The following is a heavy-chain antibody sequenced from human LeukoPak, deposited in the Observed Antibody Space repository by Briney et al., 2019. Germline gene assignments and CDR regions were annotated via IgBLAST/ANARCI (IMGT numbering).Heavy chain of an antibody. Sequence: GESLKISCKGSGYSFSNYWIAWVRRMPGKGLEWMGIIFPADSDTRYSPSFQGQVTISVDKSISTAYLQWNSLKASDTAIYYCARFRDDFPDYWGQGTLIIVSS. CDR2: IFPADSDT. CDR1: GYSFSNYW. V-gene: IGHV5-51*01. J-gene: IGHJ4*02. CDR3: ARFRDDFPDY. D-gene: IGHD5-24*01.